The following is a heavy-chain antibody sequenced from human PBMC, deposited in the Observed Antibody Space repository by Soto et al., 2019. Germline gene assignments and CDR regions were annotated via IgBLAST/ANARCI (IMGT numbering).Heavy chain of an antibody. CDR3: AKDTGSSWYLGLRAFDI. Sequence: EVQLVESGGGLVQPGRSLRLSCAASGFTFDDYAMHWVRQAPGKGLEWVSGISWNSGSIGYADSVKGRFTISRDNAKNSLYLQMNSLRAEDTALYYCAKDTGSSWYLGLRAFDIWGQGTMVTVSS. CDR2: ISWNSGSI. J-gene: IGHJ3*02. V-gene: IGHV3-9*01. D-gene: IGHD6-13*01. CDR1: GFTFDDYA.